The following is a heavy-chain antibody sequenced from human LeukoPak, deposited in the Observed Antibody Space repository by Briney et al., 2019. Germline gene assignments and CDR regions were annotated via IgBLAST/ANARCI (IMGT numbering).Heavy chain of an antibody. CDR3: ARATNSNDY. CDR1: GFTFRNFW. CDR2: INQDGSAK. J-gene: IGHJ4*02. Sequence: GRSLRLSCAASGFTFRNFWMSWVRQAPGKGLEWLANINQDGSAKYYVDSVKGRFTISRDNAKNSLYLQMNSLRAEDTAVYYCARATNSNDYWGQGTLVTVSS. V-gene: IGHV3-7*01. D-gene: IGHD4-23*01.